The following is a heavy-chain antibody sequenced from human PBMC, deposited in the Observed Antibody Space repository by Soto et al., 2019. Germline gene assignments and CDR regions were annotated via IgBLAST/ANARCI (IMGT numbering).Heavy chain of an antibody. D-gene: IGHD3-3*01. V-gene: IGHV1-69*13. Sequence: EASVKVSCKASGGTFSSYAISWVRQAPGQGLEWMGGIIPIFGTANYAQKFQGRVTITADESTSTAYMELSSLRSEDTAVYYCARGRRFLEWFYYYYGMDVWGQGTTVTVSS. CDR2: IIPIFGTA. J-gene: IGHJ6*02. CDR1: GGTFSSYA. CDR3: ARGRRFLEWFYYYYGMDV.